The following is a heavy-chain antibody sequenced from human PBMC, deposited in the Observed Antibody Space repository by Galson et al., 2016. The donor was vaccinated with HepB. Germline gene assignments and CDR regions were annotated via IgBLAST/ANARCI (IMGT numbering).Heavy chain of an antibody. V-gene: IGHV4-39*01. J-gene: IGHJ4*02. Sequence: SETLSLTCTVSGGSISSSSSSWGWIRQPPGKGPEWIGRIYYSGSTYYNPSLKSRVTMSVDTSKNQFSLKLISVTAADTAVYYCARRGFVAMAGVVDYFDYWGQGTLVTVSS. CDR3: ARRGFVAMAGVVDYFDY. D-gene: IGHD6-19*01. CDR2: IYYSGST. CDR1: GGSISSSSSS.